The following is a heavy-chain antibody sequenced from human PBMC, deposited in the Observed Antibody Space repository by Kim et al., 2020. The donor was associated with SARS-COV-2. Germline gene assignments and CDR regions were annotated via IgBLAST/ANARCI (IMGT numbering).Heavy chain of an antibody. J-gene: IGHJ5*02. CDR3: ATLKVVVSDDWFDH. V-gene: IGHV3-23*01. CDR2: ISVRGDGP. CDR1: GFRFDTFC. Sequence: GGSLRLSCAASGFRFDTFCMSWVRQAPGKRPEWISAISVRGDGPYYADSVKGRFTISRDNFKNQMFLQMDSLRVEDTAIYYCATLKVVVSDDWFDHWGQATLVTVSS. D-gene: IGHD2-2*01.